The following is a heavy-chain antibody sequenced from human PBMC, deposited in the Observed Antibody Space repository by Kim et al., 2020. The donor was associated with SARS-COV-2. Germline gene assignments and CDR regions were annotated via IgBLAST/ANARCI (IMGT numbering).Heavy chain of an antibody. D-gene: IGHD1-1*01. Sequence: GSTNDNPSLKSRVTISVDTSKNQFSLKLSSVTAADTAVYYCARGRYVDVWGQGTTVTVSS. J-gene: IGHJ6*02. V-gene: IGHV4-34*01. CDR2: GST. CDR3: ARGRYVDV.